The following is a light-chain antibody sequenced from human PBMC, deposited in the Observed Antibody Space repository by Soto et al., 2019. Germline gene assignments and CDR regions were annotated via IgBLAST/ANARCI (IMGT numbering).Light chain of an antibody. CDR2: AAS. V-gene: IGKV1-39*01. CDR3: QQSYSTLIT. J-gene: IGKJ5*01. Sequence: DIQMNQSPSSLSASVGDRVTITCRASQSISSYLNWYQQKPGQAPKLLIYAASSLQSGVPSRFSGSGSGTDFTLTISRLQPEEFATYYCQQSYSTLITFGQGTRLEIK. CDR1: QSISSY.